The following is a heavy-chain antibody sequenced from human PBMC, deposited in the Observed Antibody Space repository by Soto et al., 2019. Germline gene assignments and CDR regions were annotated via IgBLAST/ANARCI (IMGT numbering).Heavy chain of an antibody. CDR1: GGSFSGYY. D-gene: IGHD6-6*01. CDR3: ARKARRAEPLAARGGWFDP. V-gene: IGHV4-34*01. Sequence: PSETLSLTCAVYGGSFSGYYWSWIRQPPGKGLEWIGEINHSGSTNYNPSLKSRVTISVDTSKNQFSLKLSSVTAADTAVYSCARKARRAEPLAARGGWFDPWGQGTLVTVSS. J-gene: IGHJ5*02. CDR2: INHSGST.